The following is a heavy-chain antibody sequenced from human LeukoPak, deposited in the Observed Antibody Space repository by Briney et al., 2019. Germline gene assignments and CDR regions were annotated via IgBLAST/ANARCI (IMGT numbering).Heavy chain of an antibody. CDR1: GGSISSYY. D-gene: IGHD4-23*01. V-gene: IGHV4-34*01. CDR3: ARGGTTDYGGNPYYFDY. CDR2: INHSGST. J-gene: IGHJ4*02. Sequence: SETLSLTCTVSGGSISSYYWSWIRQPPGKGLEWIGEINHSGSTNYNPSLKSRVTISVDTSKNQFSLKLSSVTAADTAVYYCARGGTTDYGGNPYYFDYWGQGTLVTVSS.